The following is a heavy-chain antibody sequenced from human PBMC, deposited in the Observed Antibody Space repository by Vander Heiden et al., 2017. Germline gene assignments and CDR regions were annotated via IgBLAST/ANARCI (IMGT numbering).Heavy chain of an antibody. CDR3: ARDAGTSSHYSLLDY. J-gene: IGHJ4*02. D-gene: IGHD3-22*01. Sequence: QVQLVESGGGVVQPGRSLRLSCAAAGVTFRSHGMHCVRQAAGKGLEWVAVSWYHGNREDYVDSVRGRFTVSRDQSKKMVYLQMDSLRAEDTAVYYCARDAGTSSHYSLLDYWGQGTLVTVSS. V-gene: IGHV3-33*01. CDR1: GVTFRSHG. CDR2: SWYHGNRE.